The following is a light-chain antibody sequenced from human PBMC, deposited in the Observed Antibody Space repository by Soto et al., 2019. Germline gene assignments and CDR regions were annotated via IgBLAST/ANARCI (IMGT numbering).Light chain of an antibody. CDR2: DVT. CDR3: CSYVGSYSCV. Sequence: QSALTQPRSVSGSPGKSVTISCTGTSRDVGGYNYVSWYQQHPGKAPKLLIYDVTKRPSGVPERFSCSKSGNTASLTISGRQAEDEADYYCCSYVGSYSCVFGGGTKLTVL. J-gene: IGLJ2*01. CDR1: SRDVGGYNY. V-gene: IGLV2-11*01.